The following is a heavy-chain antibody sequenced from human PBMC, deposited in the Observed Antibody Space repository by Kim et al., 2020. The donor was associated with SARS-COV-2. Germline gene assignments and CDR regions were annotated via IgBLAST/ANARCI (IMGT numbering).Heavy chain of an antibody. CDR1: GFTFASHD. CDR3: AREKPAAGIFDF. V-gene: IGHV1-8*01. D-gene: IGHD6-13*01. J-gene: IGHJ4*02. Sequence: ASVKVSCKASGFTFASHDIYWVRQATGQGLEWMGWVNPSNGYTAYAQKFQGRVTMTRNTSISTAYLELSSLRSDDTAVYYCAREKPAAGIFDFWGQGTLVTVSS. CDR2: VNPSNGYT.